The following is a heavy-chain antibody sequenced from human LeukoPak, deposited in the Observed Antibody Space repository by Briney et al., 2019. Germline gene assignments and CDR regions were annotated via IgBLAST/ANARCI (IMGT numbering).Heavy chain of an antibody. CDR3: ARSTGYYAPFDP. V-gene: IGHV4-39*01. D-gene: IGHD3-9*01. CDR1: GDSIISSSHY. J-gene: IGHJ5*02. Sequence: PPETLSLTCTVFGDSIISSSHYWGWIRQPPGKGLEWIGRIYYSGSTYYNPSLKSRITISVDTSKNQFSLKLSSVTAADTAVYYCARSTGYYAPFDPWGQGTLVTVSS. CDR2: IYYSGST.